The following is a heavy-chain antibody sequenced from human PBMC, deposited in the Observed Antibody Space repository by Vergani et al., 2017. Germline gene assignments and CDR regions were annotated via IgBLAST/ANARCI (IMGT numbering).Heavy chain of an antibody. CDR2: IYSGDEA. CDR3: ARGNYYGSGTYVDP. V-gene: IGHV3-66*02. Sequence: EVQLLQSGGGLVQPGGSLRLSCAASGSTVSGNYMTWVRQAPGKGLEWVSHIYSGDEAYYADSVKGRVTISRDTSKNTLHLQINNLRVEDTAVYYCARGNYYGSGTYVDPWGQGTLVTVSS. CDR1: GSTVSGNY. D-gene: IGHD3-10*01. J-gene: IGHJ5*02.